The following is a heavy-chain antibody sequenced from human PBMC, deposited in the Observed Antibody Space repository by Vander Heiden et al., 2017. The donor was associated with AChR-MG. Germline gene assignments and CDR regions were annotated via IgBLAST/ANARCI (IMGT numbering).Heavy chain of an antibody. CDR1: GSRSTSYC. Sequence: DVQLVQSGAEVKEPGESLSIPCTGSGSRSTSYCSSGVRQVAGKGLEWMGRIDPSDYYTNYSPSFQGDVTISAERSISTAYLQWSRLKASDTAIYYCARMRYCSGGNCYDENFDYWGQGTLVTVSS. J-gene: IGHJ4*02. D-gene: IGHD2-15*01. CDR2: IDPSDYYT. CDR3: ARMRYCSGGNCYDENFDY. V-gene: IGHV5-10-1*03.